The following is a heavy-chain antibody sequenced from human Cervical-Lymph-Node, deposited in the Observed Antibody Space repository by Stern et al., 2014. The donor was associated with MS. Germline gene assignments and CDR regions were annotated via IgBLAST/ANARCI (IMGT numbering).Heavy chain of an antibody. CDR1: GFTFRSYS. Sequence: EVHLVESGGGLVKPGGSLRLSCAASGFTFRSYSMNWVRQAPGKGLEWVASISSGGSYIYYADSLKGRFTISRDNAKNSLYLQMNSLRAEDTAVYYCARGRGGNYRYYFDYWGQGTLVTVSS. V-gene: IGHV3-21*01. CDR3: ARGRGGNYRYYFDY. J-gene: IGHJ4*02. D-gene: IGHD4-23*01. CDR2: ISSGGSYI.